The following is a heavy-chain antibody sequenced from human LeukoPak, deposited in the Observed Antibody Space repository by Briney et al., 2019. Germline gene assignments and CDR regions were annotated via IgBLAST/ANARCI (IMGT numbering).Heavy chain of an antibody. V-gene: IGHV1-2*02. D-gene: IGHD6-13*01. Sequence: ASVKVSCKASGYTFTGYYMHWVRQAPGQGLEWMGWINPNSGGTNHAQKFQGRVTMTRDTSISTAYMELSRLRSDDTAVYYCAREGGYRYQDYFDYWGQGTLVTVSS. CDR1: GYTFTGYY. CDR3: AREGGYRYQDYFDY. J-gene: IGHJ4*02. CDR2: INPNSGGT.